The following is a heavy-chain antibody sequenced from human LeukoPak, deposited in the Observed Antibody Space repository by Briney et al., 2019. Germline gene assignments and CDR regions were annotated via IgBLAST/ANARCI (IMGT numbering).Heavy chain of an antibody. V-gene: IGHV3-7*01. J-gene: IGHJ4*02. CDR1: GFTLNNYW. D-gene: IGHD6-13*01. CDR2: INQDGSEK. Sequence: PGGSLRLSCAASGFTLNNYWMGWVRQAPGRGLEWVANINQDGSEKYYVDSVKGRFTISRDNAKNPLYLQMNSLRAEDTAVYYCARDLKSAAGVYWGQGTLVTVSS. CDR3: ARDLKSAAGVY.